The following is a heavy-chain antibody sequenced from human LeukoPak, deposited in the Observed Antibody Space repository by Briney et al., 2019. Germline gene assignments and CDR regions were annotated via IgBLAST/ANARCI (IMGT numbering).Heavy chain of an antibody. CDR3: ARGVEDYPTYGYFDY. D-gene: IGHD3-16*01. CDR2: INAGNGNT. CDR1: GYTFTSYA. V-gene: IGHV1-3*01. Sequence: EASVKVSCKASGYTFTSYAMHWVRQAPGQRLEWMGWINAGNGNTKYSQKFQGRVTITRDTSASTAYMELSSLRSEDTAEYYCARGVEDYPTYGYFDYWGQGTLVTVSS. J-gene: IGHJ4*02.